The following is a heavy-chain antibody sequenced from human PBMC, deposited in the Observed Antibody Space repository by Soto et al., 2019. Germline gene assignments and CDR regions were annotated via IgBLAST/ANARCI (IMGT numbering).Heavy chain of an antibody. J-gene: IGHJ6*03. CDR1: GGSFSGYY. CDR3: KWLSRNYYYMDV. CDR2: INHSGST. D-gene: IGHD3-22*01. V-gene: IGHV4-34*01. Sequence: QVQLQQWGAGLLKPSETLSLTCAVYGGSFSGYYRSWIRQPPGKGLEWIGEINHSGSTNYNPSLKSRVTISVDTSKNQFSLKLSSVTAADTAVHYCKWLSRNYYYMDVWGKGTTVTVSS.